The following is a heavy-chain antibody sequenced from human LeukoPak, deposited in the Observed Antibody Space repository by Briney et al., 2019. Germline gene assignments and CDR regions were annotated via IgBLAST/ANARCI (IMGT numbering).Heavy chain of an antibody. CDR2: IRYDGSNK. D-gene: IGHD2-2*02. Sequence: SGGSLRLSCAASGFTFSSYGMHWVRQAPRKGPEWVAFIRYDGSNKYYADSVKGRFTISRDNSKNTLYLQMNSLRAEDTAVYYCAKDLHYCSSTSCYTLLDYWGQGTLVTVSS. CDR1: GFTFSSYG. V-gene: IGHV3-30*02. J-gene: IGHJ4*02. CDR3: AKDLHYCSSTSCYTLLDY.